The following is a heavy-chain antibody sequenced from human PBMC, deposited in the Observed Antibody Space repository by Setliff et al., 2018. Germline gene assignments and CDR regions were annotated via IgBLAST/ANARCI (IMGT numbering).Heavy chain of an antibody. CDR2: IYTSGTT. V-gene: IGHV4-61*09. CDR1: GDSLSSGPYY. CDR3: ARGRLLYAGDSHYFDN. J-gene: IGHJ4*02. Sequence: SETLSLTCTVSGDSLSSGPYYWTWVRQPAGKGLEWIGHIYTSGTTNYSPSLKTRVTISTDTSKNQFSLQLTSVTATDTAVYYCARGRLLYAGDSHYFDNWGQGTLVTVSS. D-gene: IGHD4-17*01.